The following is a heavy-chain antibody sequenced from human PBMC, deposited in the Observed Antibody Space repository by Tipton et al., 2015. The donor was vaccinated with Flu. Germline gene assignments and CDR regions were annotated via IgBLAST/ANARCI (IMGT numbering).Heavy chain of an antibody. D-gene: IGHD3-10*01. CDR1: GGTFSSYA. CDR3: ARGQFRLLWFGELLQY. Sequence: QSGPEVKKPGSSVKVSCKASGGTFSSYAISWVRQAPGQGLEWMGWINPNSGGTNYAQKFQGRVTMTRDTSISTAYMELSRLRSDDTAVYYCARGQFRLLWFGELLQYWGQGTLVTVSS. V-gene: IGHV1-2*02. J-gene: IGHJ4*02. CDR2: INPNSGGT.